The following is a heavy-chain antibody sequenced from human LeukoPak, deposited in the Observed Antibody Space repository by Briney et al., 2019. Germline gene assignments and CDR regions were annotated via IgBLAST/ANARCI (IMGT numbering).Heavy chain of an antibody. CDR1: GFTFTNYA. CDR3: AKDWSCDF. CDR2: IDGSGSKI. V-gene: IGHV3-23*01. J-gene: IGHJ4*02. D-gene: IGHD1-26*01. Sequence: QPGGSLRLSCAASGFTFTNYAMTWVRQAPGKGLEWVSAIDGSGSKIHYADSVKGRFTISRDNSKNTLCLQMNSLRAEDTAVYYCAKDWSCDFWGQGTLVTVSS.